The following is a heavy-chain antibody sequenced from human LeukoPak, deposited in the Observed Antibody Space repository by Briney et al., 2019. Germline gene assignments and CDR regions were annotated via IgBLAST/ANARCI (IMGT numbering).Heavy chain of an antibody. D-gene: IGHD3-22*01. Sequence: GGSLRLSCAASGFTVSSNYMSWVRHAPGKGLEWVSVIYSGGSTYYADSVKGRFTISRDNSKNTLYLQMNSLRAEDTAVYYCARDPHYYDSSGSGDAFDIWGQGTMVTVSS. CDR2: IYSGGST. V-gene: IGHV3-53*01. J-gene: IGHJ3*02. CDR3: ARDPHYYDSSGSGDAFDI. CDR1: GFTVSSNY.